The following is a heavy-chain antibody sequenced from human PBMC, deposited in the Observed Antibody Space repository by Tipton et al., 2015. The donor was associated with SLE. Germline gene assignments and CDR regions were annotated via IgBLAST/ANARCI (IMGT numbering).Heavy chain of an antibody. D-gene: IGHD3-22*01. CDR3: AKEENNYDSRGYNKGCYFDL. CDR2: ISGSGGST. CDR1: GFTFSSYG. Sequence: SLRLSCAASGFTFSSYGMHWVRQAPGKGLEWVSAISGSGGSTHYADSVRGRFTISRDNSKDTLYLQMNSLRAEDTAVYYCAKEENNYDSRGYNKGCYFDLWGRGTLVTVSS. V-gene: IGHV3-23*01. J-gene: IGHJ2*01.